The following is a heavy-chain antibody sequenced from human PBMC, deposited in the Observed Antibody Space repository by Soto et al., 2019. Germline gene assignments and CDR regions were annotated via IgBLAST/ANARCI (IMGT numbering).Heavy chain of an antibody. D-gene: IGHD2-15*01. J-gene: IGHJ6*03. Sequence: PSETLSLTCTVSGGSISSYYWSWIRQPPGKGLEWIGYIYYSGSTNYNPSLMSRVTISVDTSKNQFSLKLSSVSAADTAVYYCARQRVYCSGGSCYSGGGLHYYYYMDVWGKGTTVTVSS. CDR2: IYYSGST. CDR3: ARQRVYCSGGSCYSGGGLHYYYYMDV. CDR1: GGSISSYY. V-gene: IGHV4-59*08.